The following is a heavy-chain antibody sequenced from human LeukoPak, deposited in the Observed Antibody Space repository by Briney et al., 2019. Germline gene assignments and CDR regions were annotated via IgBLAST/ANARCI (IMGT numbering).Heavy chain of an antibody. V-gene: IGHV3-74*01. Sequence: GGSLRLSCAASGFTFSSYWMHWVRQAPGKGLVWVSRINSDGSSTSYADSVKGRFTISRDNAKNSLYLQMNSLRAEDTAVYYCARSGYCSSTSCYFETDYWGQGTLVTVSS. D-gene: IGHD2-2*01. CDR2: INSDGSST. J-gene: IGHJ4*02. CDR1: GFTFSSYW. CDR3: ARSGYCSSTSCYFETDY.